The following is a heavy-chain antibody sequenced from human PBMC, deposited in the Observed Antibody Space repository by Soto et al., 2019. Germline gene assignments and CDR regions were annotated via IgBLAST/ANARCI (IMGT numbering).Heavy chain of an antibody. J-gene: IGHJ6*02. CDR1: GFTFSSYS. CDR3: ATDLPGGEDNHYGMDV. V-gene: IGHV3-48*01. Sequence: GGSLRLSCAASGFTFSSYSMNWVRQAPGKGLEWVSYISSSSSTIYYADSVRGRFTICRDTSKNTLNLQMNSLRVEETAIYYCATDLPGGEDNHYGMDVWGQGTTVTVSS. CDR2: ISSSSSTI. D-gene: IGHD2-21*01.